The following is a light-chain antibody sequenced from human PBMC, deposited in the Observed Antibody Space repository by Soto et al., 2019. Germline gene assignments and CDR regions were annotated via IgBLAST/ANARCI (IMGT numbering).Light chain of an antibody. V-gene: IGKV3D-15*01. CDR1: QSVSSN. J-gene: IGKJ5*01. CDR2: GAS. CDR3: QQYNNWPMYT. Sequence: EIVMTQSPATLSVSPGERATLSCRASQSVSSNYLAWYQQKPGQAPRLLIYGASSRATGIPDRFSGSGSGTDFTLTLERLESEDFAIYYCQQYNNWPMYTFGQGTRLEIK.